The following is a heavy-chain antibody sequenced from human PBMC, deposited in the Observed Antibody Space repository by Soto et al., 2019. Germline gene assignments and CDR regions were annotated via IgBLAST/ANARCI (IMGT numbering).Heavy chain of an antibody. CDR1: RFTFNTVA. J-gene: IGHJ4*02. CDR3: ARYAGSGYGGEPRFDY. CDR2: ISYDGSNK. V-gene: IGHV3-30-3*01. D-gene: IGHD2-21*01. Sequence: WGSLRLSCAASRFTFNTVAMHWVRQAPGRGLEWVAVISYDGSNKYYADSVKGRFTISRDNSINTLYLQMNSLRVEDTAVYYCARYAGSGYGGEPRFDYWGQGVLVTVSS.